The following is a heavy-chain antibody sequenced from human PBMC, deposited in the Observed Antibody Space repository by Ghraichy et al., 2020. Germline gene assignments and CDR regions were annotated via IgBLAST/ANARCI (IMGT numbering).Heavy chain of an antibody. CDR3: ARGRRDGYNYVGAVVDY. J-gene: IGHJ4*02. Sequence: ASVKVSCKASGYTFTSYYMHWVRQAPGQGLEWMGIINPSGGSTSYAQKFQGRVTMTRDTSTSTVYMELSSLRSEDTAVYYCARGRRDGYNYVGAVVDYWGQGTLVTVSS. CDR1: GYTFTSYY. V-gene: IGHV1-46*01. CDR2: INPSGGST. D-gene: IGHD5-24*01.